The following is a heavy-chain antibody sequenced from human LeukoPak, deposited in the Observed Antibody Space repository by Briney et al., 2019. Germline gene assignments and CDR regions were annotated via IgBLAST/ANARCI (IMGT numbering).Heavy chain of an antibody. D-gene: IGHD6-19*01. Sequence: PGGSLRLSCAASGFTFSSYEMNWVRQAPGKGLEWVSSISSSSSSYIYYADSVKGRFTISRDNAKNSLYLQMNSLRAEDTAVYYCASDIIAVAGTPFDYWGQGTLVTVSS. CDR2: ISSSSSSYI. CDR1: GFTFSSYE. CDR3: ASDIIAVAGTPFDY. J-gene: IGHJ4*02. V-gene: IGHV3-21*01.